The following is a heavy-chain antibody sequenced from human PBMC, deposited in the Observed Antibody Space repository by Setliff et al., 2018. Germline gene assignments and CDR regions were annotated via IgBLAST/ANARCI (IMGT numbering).Heavy chain of an antibody. Sequence: ASVKVSCKASGYIFSDHYMHWVRQAPGQGLEWMGWISAYNGNTNYAQKLQGRVTMTTDTSTSTAYMELRSLRSDDTAVYYCARDRRDYDILTGYYEFTFDYWGQGTLVTVS. CDR2: ISAYNGNT. D-gene: IGHD3-9*01. J-gene: IGHJ4*02. CDR3: ARDRRDYDILTGYYEFTFDY. V-gene: IGHV1-18*04. CDR1: GYIFSDHY.